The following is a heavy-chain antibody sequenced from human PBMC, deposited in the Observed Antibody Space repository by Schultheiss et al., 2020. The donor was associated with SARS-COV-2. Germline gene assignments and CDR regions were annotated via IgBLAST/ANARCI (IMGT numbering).Heavy chain of an antibody. Sequence: SETLSLTCTVSGGSISSYYWSWIRQPPGKGLEWIGYIYYSGSTNYNPSLKSRVTISVDTSKNQFSLKLSSVTAADTAVYYCARWDDSSGYHRRWFDPWGQGTLVTVSS. CDR3: ARWDDSSGYHRRWFDP. J-gene: IGHJ5*02. V-gene: IGHV4-59*01. CDR2: IYYSGST. D-gene: IGHD3-22*01. CDR1: GGSISSYY.